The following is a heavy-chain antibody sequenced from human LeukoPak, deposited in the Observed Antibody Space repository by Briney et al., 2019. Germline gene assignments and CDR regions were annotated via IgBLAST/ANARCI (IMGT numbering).Heavy chain of an antibody. CDR3: ARGGGDDSSGLPHWYFDL. CDR2: INPSGGST. Sequence: ASVKVSCKASGYTFTSYYMNWVRQAPGQGLEWMGMINPSGGSTSYAQKFQGRVTMTRDMSTSTVYMELSSLRSEDTAVYYCARGGGDDSSGLPHWYFDLWGRGTLVTVSS. CDR1: GYTFTSYY. J-gene: IGHJ2*01. D-gene: IGHD3-22*01. V-gene: IGHV1-46*01.